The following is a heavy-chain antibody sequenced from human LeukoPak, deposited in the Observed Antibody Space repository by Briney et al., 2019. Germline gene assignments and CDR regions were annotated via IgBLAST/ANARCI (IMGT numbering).Heavy chain of an antibody. Sequence: ASVKLSCKASVYTFTSCDINWVRQATGQGLEWMGWMNLNSGNTGYAKKSHSSVTMTRIDSISNAYTELRSLRTEDTAGYYCWRGYDIFTCYYPTWGRGTRVTVSA. CDR3: WRGYDIFTCYYPT. CDR1: VYTFTSCD. V-gene: IGHV1-8*01. J-gene: IGHJ4*02. D-gene: IGHD3-9*01. CDR2: MNLNSGNT.